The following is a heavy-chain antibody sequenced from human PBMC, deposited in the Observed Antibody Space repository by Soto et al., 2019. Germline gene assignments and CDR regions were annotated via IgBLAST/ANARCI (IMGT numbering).Heavy chain of an antibody. CDR3: ARGERGVPTAAYFYGMDV. CDR1: GYTFNGNY. J-gene: IGHJ6*02. CDR2: INPKSGGT. V-gene: IGHV1-2*02. D-gene: IGHD2-2*01. Sequence: ASVKVSCKASGYTFNGNYLHWVRQAPGQGLEWMGWINPKSGGTNYAQKFQGRVTMTRDTSLSTAYMELSSLRSDDTAVYYCARGERGVPTAAYFYGMDVWGQGTTVTVSS.